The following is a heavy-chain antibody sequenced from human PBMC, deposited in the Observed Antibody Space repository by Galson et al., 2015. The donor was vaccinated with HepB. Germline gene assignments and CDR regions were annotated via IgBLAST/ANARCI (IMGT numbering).Heavy chain of an antibody. Sequence: SLRLSCAASGFTFDDYAMHWVRQAPGKGLEWVSGISWNSGSIGYADSVKGRFTISRDNAKNSLYLQMNSLRAEDTALYYCAKDTSSSSVFGVVNDWGQGTLVTVSS. CDR1: GFTFDDYA. J-gene: IGHJ4*02. CDR3: AKDTSSSSVFGVVND. D-gene: IGHD3-3*01. V-gene: IGHV3-9*01. CDR2: ISWNSGSI.